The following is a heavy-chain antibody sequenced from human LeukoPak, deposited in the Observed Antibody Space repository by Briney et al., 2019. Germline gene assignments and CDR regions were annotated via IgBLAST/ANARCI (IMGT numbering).Heavy chain of an antibody. V-gene: IGHV1-69*05. CDR1: GGTFSSYA. CDR2: IIPIFGTA. CDR3: ARDLRNSYSSSWLFDP. J-gene: IGHJ5*02. Sequence: SVKVSCKASGGTFSSYAISWVRQAPGQGLEWMGGIIPIFGTANYAQKFQGRVTITRDTSASTAYMELSSLRSEDTAVYYCARDLRNSYSSSWLFDPWGQGTLVTVSS. D-gene: IGHD6-13*01.